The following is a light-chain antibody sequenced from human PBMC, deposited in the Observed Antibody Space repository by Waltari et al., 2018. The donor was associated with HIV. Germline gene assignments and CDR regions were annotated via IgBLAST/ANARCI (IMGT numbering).Light chain of an antibody. Sequence: QSVLTQSPSASGTPGQRVTISCSGRSPHIGSNAVDWYQHLPGTAPKLLIHTNNQRPSGIPDRFSGSKAGTSASLAISGLQSEDESDYYCAAWDDSLNGYVFGSGTKVTVL. CDR1: SPHIGSNA. CDR3: AAWDDSLNGYV. J-gene: IGLJ1*01. V-gene: IGLV1-44*01. CDR2: TNN.